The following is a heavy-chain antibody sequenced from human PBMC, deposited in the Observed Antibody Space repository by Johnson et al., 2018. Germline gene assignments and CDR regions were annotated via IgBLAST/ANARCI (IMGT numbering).Heavy chain of an antibody. V-gene: IGHV3-30*03. CDR1: EFVIRNYD. Sequence: VQLVETGGGVVQPGHSLRLSCAASEFVIRNYDMHWVRQAPGKGLHWVALISYNGQDKDYGDSVRGRFTISRDNSKNTLFLQMNSLRAEDTAVYYCARGGDGYKFYYYYYMDVWGKGTTVTVAS. CDR2: ISYNGQDK. J-gene: IGHJ6*03. D-gene: IGHD5-24*01. CDR3: ARGGDGYKFYYYYYMDV.